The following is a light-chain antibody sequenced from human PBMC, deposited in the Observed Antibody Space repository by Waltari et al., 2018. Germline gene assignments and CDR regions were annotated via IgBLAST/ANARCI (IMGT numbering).Light chain of an antibody. Sequence: SSELTQDPAVSVALGQTVRITCQGDSLRSYYASGYQQKPGQAPVLVIYGKNNRPSGITERFSGSSSGNTASLTIPGAQAEDEADYYCNPRDGSGNPSVVFGGGTKLTVL. V-gene: IGLV3-19*01. CDR2: GKN. CDR3: NPRDGSGNPSVV. J-gene: IGLJ2*01. CDR1: SLRSYY.